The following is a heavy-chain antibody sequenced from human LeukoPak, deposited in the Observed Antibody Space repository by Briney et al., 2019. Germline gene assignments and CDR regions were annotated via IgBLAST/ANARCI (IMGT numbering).Heavy chain of an antibody. CDR3: ASLAAYYYDSSGYFPFDY. D-gene: IGHD3-22*01. CDR1: GYTFTGYY. V-gene: IGHV1-2*02. Sequence: ASVKVSCKASGYTFTGYYMHWVRQAPGQGLEWMGWINPNSGGTNYAQKFQGRVTMTRDTSISTAYMELSRLRSDDTAVYYCASLAAYYYDSSGYFPFDYWGQGTLVTVSS. CDR2: INPNSGGT. J-gene: IGHJ4*02.